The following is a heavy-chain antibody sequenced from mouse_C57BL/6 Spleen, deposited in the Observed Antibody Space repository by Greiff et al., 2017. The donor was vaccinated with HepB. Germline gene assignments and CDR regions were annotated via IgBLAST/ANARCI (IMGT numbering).Heavy chain of an antibody. CDR2: IYPGDGDT. CDR3: ARDYSGYFDV. D-gene: IGHD2-12*01. V-gene: IGHV1-82*01. CDR1: GYAFSSSW. Sequence: LQESGPELVKPGASVKISCKASGYAFSSSWMNWVKQRPGKGLEWIGRIYPGDGDTNYNGKFKGKATLTADKSSSTAYMQLSSLTSEDSAVYFCARDYSGYFDVWGTGTTVTVSS. J-gene: IGHJ1*03.